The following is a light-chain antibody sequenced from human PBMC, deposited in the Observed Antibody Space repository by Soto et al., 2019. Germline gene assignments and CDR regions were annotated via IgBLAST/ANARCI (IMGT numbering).Light chain of an antibody. CDR1: QSVSSN. CDR3: QQYNSWPRT. J-gene: IGKJ1*01. CDR2: GAS. Sequence: DIVMTQSPATLSVSPGERATLSCRASQSVSSNLAWYQQKPGQAPRLLIHGASTRATAMPARFSGSGSGTQFTLTISSLQSEDFAVYYCQQYNSWPRTFGQGTKVDIK. V-gene: IGKV3-15*01.